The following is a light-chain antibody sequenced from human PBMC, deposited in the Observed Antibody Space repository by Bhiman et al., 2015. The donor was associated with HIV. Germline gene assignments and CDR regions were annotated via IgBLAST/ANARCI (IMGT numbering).Light chain of an antibody. J-gene: IGLJ1*01. CDR1: RSDVGHSDF. V-gene: IGLV2-8*01. CDR2: EVD. Sequence: QSALTQPLSASGSPGQSLTISCTGSRSDVGHSDFVSWYRQYPGKAPTIILYEVDKRPSGVPDRFSGSKFGNTASLTISGLQAEDEADYYCSSYTSTTTHVFGTGTKVTVL. CDR3: SSYTSTTTHV.